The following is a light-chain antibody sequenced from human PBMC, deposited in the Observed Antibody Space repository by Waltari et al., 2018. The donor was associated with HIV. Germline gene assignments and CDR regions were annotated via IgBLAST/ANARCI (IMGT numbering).Light chain of an antibody. CDR1: QTINGN. CDR2: GAS. Sequence: DIQMTQSPSSLSASVGDRVTITCRASQTINGNLNWYQQIPGKAPKLLIFGASTLQTGVPARFSGSGSGTHFTLTISSLQPEDFATYHCQQSYTDPRTFGQGTKV. J-gene: IGKJ1*01. V-gene: IGKV1-39*01. CDR3: QQSYTDPRT.